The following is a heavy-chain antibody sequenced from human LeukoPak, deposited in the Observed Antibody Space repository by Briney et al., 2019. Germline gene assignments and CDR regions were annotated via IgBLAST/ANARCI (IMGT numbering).Heavy chain of an antibody. J-gene: IGHJ4*02. CDR3: ARSRGDYFDL. Sequence: PGGSLRLSCATSGFTLSNHAMSWVRQGPGKGLEWVSVISGGGSASDADSLKGRFIISRDNSENKVYLQMNNLRVDDTALYYCARSRGDYFDLWGQGILVTVSS. CDR2: ISGGGSA. V-gene: IGHV3-23*01. D-gene: IGHD3-16*01. CDR1: GFTLSNHA.